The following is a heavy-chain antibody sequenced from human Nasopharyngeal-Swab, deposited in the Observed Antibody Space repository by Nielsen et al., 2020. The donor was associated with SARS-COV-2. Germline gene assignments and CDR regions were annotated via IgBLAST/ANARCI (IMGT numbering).Heavy chain of an antibody. J-gene: IGHJ3*02. V-gene: IGHV3-33*01. Sequence: GESLKISCAASGFTFSNYGMHWVRQAPGKGLEWVAVIWYDGSNKYYADSVKGRFTISRDNAKNSLYLQMNSLRAEDTAVYYCARDRVAGDSSGYYDAFDIWGQGTMVTVSS. D-gene: IGHD3-22*01. CDR2: IWYDGSNK. CDR3: ARDRVAGDSSGYYDAFDI. CDR1: GFTFSNYG.